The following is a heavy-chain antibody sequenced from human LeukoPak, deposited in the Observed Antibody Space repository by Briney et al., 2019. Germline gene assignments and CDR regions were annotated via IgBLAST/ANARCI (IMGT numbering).Heavy chain of an antibody. D-gene: IGHD2-2*01. V-gene: IGHV1-69*04. CDR3: ARGGDCSSTSCYPLWFDP. Sequence: GASVKVSCKASGGTFSSYAISWARQAPGQGLEWMGRIIPIFGIANYAQKFQGRVTITADKSTSTAYMELSSLRSEDTAVYYCARGGDCSSTSCYPLWFDPWGQGTLVTVSS. CDR2: IIPIFGIA. J-gene: IGHJ5*02. CDR1: GGTFSSYA.